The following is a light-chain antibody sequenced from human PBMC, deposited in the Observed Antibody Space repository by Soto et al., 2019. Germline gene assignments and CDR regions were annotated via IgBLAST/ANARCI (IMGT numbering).Light chain of an antibody. CDR1: QTISSW. V-gene: IGKV1-5*03. Sequence: DVQVTQYPSTLYGSVGDRVTITCRASQTISSWLAWYQQKPGKAPKLLIYKAASLESGVPSRFSGSGSGTEFTLTISSLQPDDFATYYCQQYNYYSRTFGQGTKV. CDR2: KAA. J-gene: IGKJ1*01. CDR3: QQYNYYSRT.